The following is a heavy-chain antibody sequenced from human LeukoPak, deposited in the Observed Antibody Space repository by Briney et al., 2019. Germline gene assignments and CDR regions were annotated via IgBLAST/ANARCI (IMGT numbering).Heavy chain of an antibody. CDR1: GYSFTSYW. CDR2: IYPGDSDT. D-gene: IGHD3-3*01. V-gene: IGHV5-51*01. CDR3: ARSWARAFGPFDY. Sequence: GESLKISCKGSGYSFTSYWVGWVRQMPGKGLEWMGIIYPGDSDTRYSPSFQGQVTISADKSISTAYLQWSSLKASDTAMYYCARSWARAFGPFDYWGQGTLVTVSS. J-gene: IGHJ4*02.